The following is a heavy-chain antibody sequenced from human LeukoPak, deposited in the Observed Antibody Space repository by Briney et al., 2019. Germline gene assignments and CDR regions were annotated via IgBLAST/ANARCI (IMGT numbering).Heavy chain of an antibody. V-gene: IGHV3-23*01. CDR3: AKKVGLVSAPLYYFDL. D-gene: IGHD6-6*01. J-gene: IGHJ4*02. Sequence: GGSLRLSCAASGFAFSSYAMSWGRQAPGKGLEWVSATSGPGGSRDYADSVKGRFTISRDNSKNTLYLQMNSLRAEDTAIYYCAKKVGLVSAPLYYFDLWGQGTLVTVSS. CDR1: GFAFSSYA. CDR2: TSGPGGSR.